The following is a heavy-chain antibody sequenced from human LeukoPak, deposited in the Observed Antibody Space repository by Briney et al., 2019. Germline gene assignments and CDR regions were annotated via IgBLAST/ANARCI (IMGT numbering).Heavy chain of an antibody. CDR3: ARSLLWPTGTFDV. J-gene: IGHJ3*01. D-gene: IGHD2-8*02. CDR1: GGSFSGYY. V-gene: IGHV4-34*01. Sequence: KPSETLSLTCAVYGGSFSGYYWIWIRQSPGKGLEWIGEINHGGSTTYNPSLKSRDTISVDTSKNQFSLKLSSLTAADTAVYFCARSLLWPTGTFDVWGQGTMVTV. CDR2: INHGGST.